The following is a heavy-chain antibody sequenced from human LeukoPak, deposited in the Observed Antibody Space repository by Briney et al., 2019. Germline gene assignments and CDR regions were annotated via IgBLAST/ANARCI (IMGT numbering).Heavy chain of an antibody. CDR3: ARDVPVGDYAADS. V-gene: IGHV3-21*01. Sequence: GGSLRLSCAASGFTFSSYSMNWVRQAPGKGLEWVSSISSSSSYIYYADSVKGRFTISRDNAKNSLYLQMNSLRAEDTAVYYCARDVPVGDYAADSWGQGTLVTVSS. J-gene: IGHJ5*01. D-gene: IGHD4-17*01. CDR2: ISSSSSYI. CDR1: GFTFSSYS.